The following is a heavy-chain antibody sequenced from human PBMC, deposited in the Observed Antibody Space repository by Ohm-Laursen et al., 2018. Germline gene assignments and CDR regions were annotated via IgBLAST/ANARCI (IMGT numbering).Heavy chain of an antibody. Sequence: SLRLSCAASGFTFSSYSMNWVRQAPGKGLEWVPSISSSSSYIYYADSVKGRFTISRDNAKNSLYLQMNSLRAEDTAVYYCAREYVVVVGAARYGMDVWGQGTTVTVSS. V-gene: IGHV3-21*01. J-gene: IGHJ6*02. D-gene: IGHD2-15*01. CDR1: GFTFSSYS. CDR3: AREYVVVVGAARYGMDV. CDR2: ISSSSSYI.